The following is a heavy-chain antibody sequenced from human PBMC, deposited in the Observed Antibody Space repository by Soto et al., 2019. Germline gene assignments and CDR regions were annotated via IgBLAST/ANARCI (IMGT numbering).Heavy chain of an antibody. J-gene: IGHJ4*02. CDR2: ISGSGGST. D-gene: IGHD6-19*01. V-gene: IGHV3-23*01. Sequence: GGSLRLSCAASGFTFSSYAMSWVRQAPGKGLEWVSAISGSGGSTYYADSVKGRFTISRDNFKNTLYLQMNSLKAEDTAVYYCARAASGWYGGYDWGQGTLVTVSS. CDR1: GFTFSSYA. CDR3: ARAASGWYGGYD.